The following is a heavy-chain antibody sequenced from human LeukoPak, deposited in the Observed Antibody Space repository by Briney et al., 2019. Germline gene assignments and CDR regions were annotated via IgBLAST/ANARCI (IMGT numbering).Heavy chain of an antibody. CDR1: GFTFSSYA. CDR3: AKGGFWSGYDD. CDR2: ISGSGGST. D-gene: IGHD3-3*01. Sequence: GGSLRLSCAASGFTFSSYAMSWVRQAPGKWLEWVSAISGSGGSTYQADSVKGRLTISRDNSKTPLYLKMNRLRAEDTAVYYCAKGGFWSGYDDWGQGTLVTVSS. J-gene: IGHJ4*02. V-gene: IGHV3-23*01.